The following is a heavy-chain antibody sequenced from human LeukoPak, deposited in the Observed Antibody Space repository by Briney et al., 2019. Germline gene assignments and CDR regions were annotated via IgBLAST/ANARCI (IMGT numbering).Heavy chain of an antibody. Sequence: SETLSLTCTVSGGSISSYYWSWIRQPPGKGLEWIGHIYYSGSTNYNPSLKSRITISVDTSKNQFSLKLSSVTAADTAVYYCARGKLATIVYFDYWGQGTLVTVSS. V-gene: IGHV4-59*01. CDR3: ARGKLATIVYFDY. D-gene: IGHD5-24*01. J-gene: IGHJ4*02. CDR1: GGSISSYY. CDR2: IYYSGST.